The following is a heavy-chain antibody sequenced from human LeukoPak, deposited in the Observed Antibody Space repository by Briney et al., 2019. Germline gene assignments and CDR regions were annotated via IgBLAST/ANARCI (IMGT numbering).Heavy chain of an antibody. CDR2: INHSGST. J-gene: IGHJ4*02. Sequence: SETLSLTCAVYGGSFSGYYWSWIRQPPGKGLEWIGEINHSGSTNYNPSLKSRVTISVDRSKNQFSLKLSSVTAADTAVYYCARGENYDTPFDYWGQGTLVTVSS. V-gene: IGHV4-34*01. D-gene: IGHD3-22*01. CDR3: ARGENYDTPFDY. CDR1: GGSFSGYY.